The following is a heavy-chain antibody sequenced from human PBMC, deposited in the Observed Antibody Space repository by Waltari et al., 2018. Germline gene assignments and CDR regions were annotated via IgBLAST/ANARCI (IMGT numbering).Heavy chain of an antibody. J-gene: IGHJ4*02. Sequence: EVQLVESGGGLVKPGGSLRLSCAASGFTFSSYSMNWVRQAPGKGLEWVSSIRSSSSYIYYADSVKGRFTISRDNAKNSLYLQMNSLRAEDTAVYYCASFNMDSSGYPFDYWGQGTLVTVSS. V-gene: IGHV3-21*01. CDR3: ASFNMDSSGYPFDY. CDR1: GFTFSSYS. CDR2: IRSSSSYI. D-gene: IGHD3-22*01.